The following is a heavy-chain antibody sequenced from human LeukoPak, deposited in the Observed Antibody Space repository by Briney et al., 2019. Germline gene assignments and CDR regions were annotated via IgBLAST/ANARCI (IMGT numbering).Heavy chain of an antibody. D-gene: IGHD2-2*01. CDR2: INHSGST. V-gene: IGHV4-34*01. J-gene: IGHJ5*02. CDR3: ARRAIVVVPAASKTLDP. CDR1: GGSFSGYY. Sequence: SETLSLTCAVYGGSFSGYYWSWIRQPPGKGLEWIGEINHSGSTNYNPSLKSRVTISVDTPKNQFSLKLSSVTAADTAVYYCARRAIVVVPAASKTLDPWGQGTLVTVSS.